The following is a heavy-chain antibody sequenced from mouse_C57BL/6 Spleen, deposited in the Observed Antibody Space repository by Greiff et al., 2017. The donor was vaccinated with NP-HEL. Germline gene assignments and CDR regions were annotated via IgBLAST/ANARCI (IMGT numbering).Heavy chain of an antibody. CDR3: ARRGYGSSSYWYFDV. V-gene: IGHV1-26*01. J-gene: IGHJ1*03. Sequence: EVQLQQSGPELVKPGASVKISCKASGYTFTDYYMNWVKQSHGKSLEWIGDINPNNGGTSYNQKFKGKATLTVDKSSSTAYMELRSLTSEDSAVYYCARRGYGSSSYWYFDVWGTGTTVTVSS. D-gene: IGHD1-1*01. CDR2: INPNNGGT. CDR1: GYTFTDYY.